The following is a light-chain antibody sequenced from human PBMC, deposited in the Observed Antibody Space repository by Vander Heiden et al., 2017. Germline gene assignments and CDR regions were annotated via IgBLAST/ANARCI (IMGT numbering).Light chain of an antibody. Sequence: DIVMTQSPLSLPVTPGEPASISCRSSQSLLQNNGYNFLDWYFQKPGQSPQLLIYLGALRASGVPDRFSGSGSGTDFTLTISRVEAADVGVYYCMQALQTPLTFGGGTRVEIK. CDR1: QSLLQNNGYNF. CDR3: MQALQTPLT. J-gene: IGKJ4*01. V-gene: IGKV2-28*01. CDR2: LGA.